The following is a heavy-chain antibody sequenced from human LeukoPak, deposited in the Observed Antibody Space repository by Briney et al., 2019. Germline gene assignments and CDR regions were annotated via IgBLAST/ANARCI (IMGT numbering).Heavy chain of an antibody. J-gene: IGHJ6*03. Sequence: GGSLRLSCAASGFTFDDAMHWVRQAPGKGLVWVSRINTDGSSTSYADSVKGRFTISRDNAKNTLYLQMNSLRAEDTAVYYCARGSSWSYYYYMDVWGKGTTVTVSS. CDR2: INTDGSST. V-gene: IGHV3-74*01. CDR1: GFTFDDA. CDR3: ARGSSWSYYYYMDV. D-gene: IGHD6-13*01.